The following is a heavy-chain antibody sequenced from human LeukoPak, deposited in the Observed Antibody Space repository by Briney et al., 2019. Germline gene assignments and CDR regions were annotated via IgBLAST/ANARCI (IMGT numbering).Heavy chain of an antibody. CDR1: GASISSYY. V-gene: IGHV4-59*08. D-gene: IGHD3-10*01. CDR3: ARHPELYFFDY. J-gene: IGHJ4*02. CDR2: ISYSGST. Sequence: SETLSLTCTVSGASISSYYWSWIRQPPGKGLGWIGYISYSGSTNYNPSLKSRVTISADTSKNQVSLTLSSVTAADTAVYYCARHPELYFFDYWGQGTLVTVSS.